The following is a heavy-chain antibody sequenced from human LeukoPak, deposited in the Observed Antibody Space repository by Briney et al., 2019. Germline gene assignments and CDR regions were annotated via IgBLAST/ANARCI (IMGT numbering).Heavy chain of an antibody. Sequence: ASVKVSCKASGYTFTGYYMHWVRQAPGQGLEWMGIINPSGGSTSYAQKFQGRVTMTRDMSTSTVYMELSSLRSEDTAVYYCARDSIVVVPAAKHYYYYMDVWGKGTTVTVSS. V-gene: IGHV1-46*01. D-gene: IGHD2-2*01. CDR3: ARDSIVVVPAAKHYYYYMDV. CDR1: GYTFTGYY. CDR2: INPSGGST. J-gene: IGHJ6*03.